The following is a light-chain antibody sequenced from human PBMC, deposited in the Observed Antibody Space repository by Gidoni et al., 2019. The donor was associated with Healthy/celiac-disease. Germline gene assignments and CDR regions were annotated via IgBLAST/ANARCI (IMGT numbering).Light chain of an antibody. V-gene: IGLV2-14*03. CDR2: DVS. CDR1: SSDVGGYNY. J-gene: IGLJ3*02. Sequence: QSALTQPASVSGSPGQSITISCTGTSSDVGGYNYVSWYQQHPGKAPKLMIYDVSNLPSWVSNRCSGSKSGNTASLTISGLQAEDEADYYCSSYTSSSTRVFGGGTKLTVL. CDR3: SSYTSSSTRV.